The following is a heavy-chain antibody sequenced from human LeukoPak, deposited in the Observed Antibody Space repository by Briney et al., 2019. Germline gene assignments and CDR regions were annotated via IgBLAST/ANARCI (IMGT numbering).Heavy chain of an antibody. Sequence: PCRSLRLSCAASGFTFDDYAMHRVRQAPGKGLEWVSGINWNSDTIRYADSVKGRFTISRDNAKSSLYLQMNSLRTDDMALYYCVKSHRGAVWYYFDYWGQGTLVTVSS. J-gene: IGHJ4*02. CDR2: INWNSDTI. V-gene: IGHV3-9*03. CDR3: VKSHRGAVWYYFDY. D-gene: IGHD3-10*01. CDR1: GFTFDDYA.